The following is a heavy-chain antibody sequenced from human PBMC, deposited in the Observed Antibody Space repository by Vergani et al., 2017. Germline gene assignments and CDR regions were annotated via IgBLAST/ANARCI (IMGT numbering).Heavy chain of an antibody. V-gene: IGHV3-7*01. Sequence: EVQLVESGGGLVQPGGSLRLSCAASGFTFSSYWMSWVRQAPGKGLEWVANIKQDGSEKYYVDSVKGRVTISRDNAKNSLYLQMNSLRSEDTAVYYCARELSYCGGDCIHFDYWGQGTLVTVSS. CDR2: IKQDGSEK. CDR3: ARELSYCGGDCIHFDY. J-gene: IGHJ4*02. D-gene: IGHD2-21*02. CDR1: GFTFSSYW.